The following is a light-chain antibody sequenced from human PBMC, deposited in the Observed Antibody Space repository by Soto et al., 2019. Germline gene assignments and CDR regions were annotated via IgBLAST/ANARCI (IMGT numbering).Light chain of an antibody. V-gene: IGKV3-20*01. Sequence: ETVLTQSPGTLSLSPGERATLSCRASQTIRSNYLAWYRQTPGQAPRLLIYGASNRATGIADRFSGSGSGTDFTLIISRLEPEDFALYYCQQYGSSPRTFGHGTKVEIK. CDR1: QTIRSNY. CDR3: QQYGSSPRT. CDR2: GAS. J-gene: IGKJ1*01.